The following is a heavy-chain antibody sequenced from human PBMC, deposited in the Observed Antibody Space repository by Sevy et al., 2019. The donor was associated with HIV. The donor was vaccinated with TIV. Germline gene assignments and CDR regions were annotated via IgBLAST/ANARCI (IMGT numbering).Heavy chain of an antibody. D-gene: IGHD3-10*01. J-gene: IGHJ4*02. CDR2: IYTSGST. Sequence: SDTLSLTCTVSGGSISSYYWTWIRQPAGKGLEWIGRIYTSGSTNYNPSLKSRVTMSVDTSKNQFSLKLSSVTAADTAVYYCAREVLLWFGELSPYYFDYWGQGTLVTVSS. V-gene: IGHV4-4*07. CDR3: AREVLLWFGELSPYYFDY. CDR1: GGSISSYY.